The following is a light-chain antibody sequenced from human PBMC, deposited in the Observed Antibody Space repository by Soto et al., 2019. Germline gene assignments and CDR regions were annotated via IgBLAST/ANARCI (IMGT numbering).Light chain of an antibody. CDR2: AAS. V-gene: IGKV1-39*01. J-gene: IGKJ5*01. CDR1: QSISSY. CDR3: QQSYSTPIT. Sequence: DIEMTQSPSSLSPSVGDSVTITCRASQSISSYLNWYQQKQGKAPKXLIYAASSLQSGVPSRFSGSGSGTDLTLTISSLQPEDFETYYCQQSYSTPITFGQGTRLEIK.